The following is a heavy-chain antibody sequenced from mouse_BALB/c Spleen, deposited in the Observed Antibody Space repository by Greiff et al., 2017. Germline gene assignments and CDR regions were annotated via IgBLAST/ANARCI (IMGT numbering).Heavy chain of an antibody. CDR3: ASDYRYDYFDY. CDR2: INPSTGYT. Sequence: VQLQQSGAELAKPGASVKMSCKASGYTFTSYWMHWVKQRPGQGLEWIGYINPSTGYTEYNQKFKDKATLTADKSSSTAYMQLSSLTSEDSAVYYWASDYRYDYFDYWGQGTTRTVTS. D-gene: IGHD2-14*01. V-gene: IGHV1-7*01. J-gene: IGHJ2*01. CDR1: GYTFTSYW.